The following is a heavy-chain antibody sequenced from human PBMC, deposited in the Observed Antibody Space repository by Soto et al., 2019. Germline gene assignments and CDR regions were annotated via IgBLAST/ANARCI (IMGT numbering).Heavy chain of an antibody. CDR2: ISGSGGST. Sequence: GGSLRLSCAASGFTFSSYAMSWVRQAPGKGLEWVSAISGSGGSTYYADSVKGRFTISRDKSKNTLYLQKNSLRTEDTSVSYGAKDRPTCGGGDCGHDAFDIWGQGTMVTVSS. D-gene: IGHD2-21*02. CDR1: GFTFSSYA. V-gene: IGHV3-23*01. J-gene: IGHJ3*02. CDR3: AKDRPTCGGGDCGHDAFDI.